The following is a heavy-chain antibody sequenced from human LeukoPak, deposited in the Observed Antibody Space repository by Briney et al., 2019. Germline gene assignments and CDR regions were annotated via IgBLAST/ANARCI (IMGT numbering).Heavy chain of an antibody. CDR1: GYTFTGYY. CDR2: INPNSGGT. D-gene: IGHD2-21*01. V-gene: IGHV1-2*02. CDR3: ARDRNPHILDY. Sequence: ASVKVSCKTSGYTFTGYYIHWVRQAPGQGLEWMAWINPNSGGTNYAQKFQARVTMTRDTSINTAYMELSRLRSDDTAVYYCARDRNPHILDYWGQGTLVTVSS. J-gene: IGHJ4*02.